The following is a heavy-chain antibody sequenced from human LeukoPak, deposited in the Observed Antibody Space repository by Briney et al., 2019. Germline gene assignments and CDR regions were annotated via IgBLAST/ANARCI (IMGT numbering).Heavy chain of an antibody. Sequence: GASVKVSCKAPRGTFDSYGISWVRQAPGQGLEWMGGVMAIFGGVKYGQKFQGRATTTTDASTSTAYMELRSLTSEDTGIYYCARGKLGDRSGFSFFDYWGQGTLVTVSS. V-gene: IGHV1-69*05. CDR2: VMAIFGGV. CDR3: ARGKLGDRSGFSFFDY. CDR1: RGTFDSYG. D-gene: IGHD3-22*01. J-gene: IGHJ4*02.